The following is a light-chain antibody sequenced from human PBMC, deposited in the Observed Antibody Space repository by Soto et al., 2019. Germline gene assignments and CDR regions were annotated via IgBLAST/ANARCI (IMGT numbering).Light chain of an antibody. Sequence: EIVLTQSPGTLSLSPGERASLSCRASQSVSNNLAWYQQKPGQAPRLLIHGASTRATGIPARFSGSGSGTEFTLTISSLQSEDFAIYYCQRQSNWPRTFGQGTKVDI. CDR2: GAS. CDR1: QSVSNN. CDR3: QRQSNWPRT. V-gene: IGKV3-15*01. J-gene: IGKJ1*01.